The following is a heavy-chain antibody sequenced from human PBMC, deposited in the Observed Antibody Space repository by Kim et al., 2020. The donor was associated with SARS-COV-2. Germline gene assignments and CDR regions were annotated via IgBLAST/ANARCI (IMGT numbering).Heavy chain of an antibody. CDR2: IFHSGST. CDR3: ARDFVVGYFDY. J-gene: IGHJ4*02. V-gene: IGHV4-4*02. D-gene: IGHD3-10*01. CDR1: GGSISSSNW. Sequence: SETLSLTCAVSGGSISSSNWWSWVRQPPGKGLEWIGEIFHSGSTNYNPSLESRVTISVDKSKNQFSLRLSSVTAADTAVYYCARDFVVGYFDYWGQGTLVTVSS.